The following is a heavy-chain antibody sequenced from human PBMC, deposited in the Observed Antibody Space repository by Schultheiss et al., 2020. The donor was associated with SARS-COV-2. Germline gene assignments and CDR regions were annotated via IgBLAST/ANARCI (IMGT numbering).Heavy chain of an antibody. J-gene: IGHJ6*02. V-gene: IGHV5-10-1*01. CDR1: GYSFTTFW. CDR3: ARRKTGYYNYYYYGMDV. D-gene: IGHD3-9*01. CDR2: IDPSDSYT. Sequence: GESLKISCEASGYSFTTFWIGWVRQMPGKDLEWMGRIDPSDSYTNYSPSFQGHVTISADKSISTAYLQWSSLKASDTAMYYCARRKTGYYNYYYYGMDVWGQGTTVTVSS.